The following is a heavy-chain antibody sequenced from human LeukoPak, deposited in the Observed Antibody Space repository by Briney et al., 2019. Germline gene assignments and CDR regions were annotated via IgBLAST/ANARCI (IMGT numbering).Heavy chain of an antibody. CDR1: GGSFSGYY. D-gene: IGHD3-22*01. J-gene: IGHJ4*02. CDR2: INHSGST. CDR3: ARAVTGNYYDTSGYYYFDY. Sequence: SETLSLTCAVYGGSFSGYYWSWIRQPPGKGLEWIGEINHSGSTNYNPSLKSRVTISVDTSKNQFSLKLSSVTAADTAVYYCARAVTGNYYDTSGYYYFDYWGQGTLVTVSS. V-gene: IGHV4-34*01.